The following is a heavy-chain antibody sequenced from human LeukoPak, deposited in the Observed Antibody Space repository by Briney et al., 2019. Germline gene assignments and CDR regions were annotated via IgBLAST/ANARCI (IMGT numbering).Heavy chain of an antibody. Sequence: GGSLRLSCAASGFTFSSYAMSWVRQAPGKGQEWVSAISGSGGSTYYADSVKGRFTISRDNSKNTLYLQMNSLRAEDTAVYYCAKGHSSWTTNWFDPWGQGTLVTVSS. CDR1: GFTFSSYA. CDR2: ISGSGGST. V-gene: IGHV3-23*01. CDR3: AKGHSSWTTNWFDP. D-gene: IGHD6-13*01. J-gene: IGHJ5*02.